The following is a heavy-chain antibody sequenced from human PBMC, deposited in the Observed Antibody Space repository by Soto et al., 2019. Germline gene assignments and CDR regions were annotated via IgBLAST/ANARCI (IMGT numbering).Heavy chain of an antibody. J-gene: IGHJ4*02. CDR2: IYYSGST. CDR1: GGSISSGDYY. D-gene: IGHD4-17*01. CDR3: ARSAPPSGRGDYFDY. V-gene: IGHV4-30-4*01. Sequence: SETLSLTCTVSGGSISSGDYYWSWIRQPPGKGLEWIGYIYYSGSTYYNPSLKSRVTISVDTSKNQFSLKLSSVTAADTAVYSCARSAPPSGRGDYFDYWGQGTLVTVSS.